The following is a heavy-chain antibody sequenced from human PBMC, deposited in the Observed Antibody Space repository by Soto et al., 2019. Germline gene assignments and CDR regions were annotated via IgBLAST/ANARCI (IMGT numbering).Heavy chain of an antibody. V-gene: IGHV3-66*01. Sequence: EVQLVESGGGLVQPGGSLRLSCAASGITVSSNYMSWVRQAPGKGLEWVSVIYSGGSTYYADSVKGRFTISRDNSKNTLYLQMNSLRAEDTAVYYCAIDFYYYGSGTMGGYFDYWGQGTLVTVSS. CDR2: IYSGGST. D-gene: IGHD3-10*01. CDR3: AIDFYYYGSGTMGGYFDY. J-gene: IGHJ4*02. CDR1: GITVSSNY.